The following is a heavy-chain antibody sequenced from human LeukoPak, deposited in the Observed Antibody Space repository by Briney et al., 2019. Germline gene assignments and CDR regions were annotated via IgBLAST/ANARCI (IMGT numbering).Heavy chain of an antibody. J-gene: IGHJ4*02. CDR1: GYTFTSYG. D-gene: IGHD4-17*01. CDR3: ARLESYGDYSIKGYYFDY. V-gene: IGHV1-18*01. CDR2: ISAYNGNT. Sequence: GASVKVSCKASGYTFTSYGISWVRQAPGQGLEWMGWISAYNGNTNYAQKLQGRVTMTTDTSTSTAYMGLRSLRSDDTAVYYCARLESYGDYSIKGYYFDYWGQGTLVTVSS.